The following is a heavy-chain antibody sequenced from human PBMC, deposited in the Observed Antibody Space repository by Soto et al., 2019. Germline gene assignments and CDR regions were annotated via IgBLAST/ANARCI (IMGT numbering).Heavy chain of an antibody. CDR1: GGSISSYY. D-gene: IGHD2-15*01. CDR3: ARHAEFYCSGGSCQFREIDY. J-gene: IGHJ4*02. Sequence: PSETLSLTCTVSGGSISSYYWSWIRQPPGKGLEWIGYIYYSGSTNYNPSLKSRVTISVDTSKNQFSLKLSSVTAADTAVYYCARHAEFYCSGGSCQFREIDYWGQGTLVTVYS. V-gene: IGHV4-59*08. CDR2: IYYSGST.